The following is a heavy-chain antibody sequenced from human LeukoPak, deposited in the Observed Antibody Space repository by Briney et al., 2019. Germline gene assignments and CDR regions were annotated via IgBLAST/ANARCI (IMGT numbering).Heavy chain of an antibody. D-gene: IGHD1-26*01. CDR2: ISLAGQT. CDR1: GGSISGTDW. V-gene: IGHV4/OR15-8*02. Sequence: PSETLSLTCGVSGGSISGTDWWSWVRQPPGQGLEWIGEISLAGQTNYNPSLNGRVTMSLDKSSNQLSLNLTSVTAADTATYYCSRGSGAFYPFGYWGQGTLVIVSS. CDR3: SRGSGAFYPFGY. J-gene: IGHJ4*02.